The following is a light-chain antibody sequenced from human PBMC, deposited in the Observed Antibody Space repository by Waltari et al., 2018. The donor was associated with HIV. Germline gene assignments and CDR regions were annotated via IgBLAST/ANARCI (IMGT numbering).Light chain of an antibody. Sequence: DIQMTQSPSSLSASLGDRVTITCRASRSINTYLNWYQHKLGESPKILISDSSNLQSGAQPRFSGSGSGTDFTLTIASLQPEDRATYYCQKSDTPPWTFGQGTKVEI. CDR3: QKSDTPPWT. CDR2: DSS. V-gene: IGKV1-39*01. CDR1: RSINTY. J-gene: IGKJ1*01.